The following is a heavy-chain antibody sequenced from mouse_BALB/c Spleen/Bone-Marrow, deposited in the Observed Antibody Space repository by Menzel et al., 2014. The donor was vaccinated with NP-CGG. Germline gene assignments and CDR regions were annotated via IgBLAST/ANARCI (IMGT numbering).Heavy chain of an antibody. CDR2: VNVNGDRT. CDR3: ARGYDYSSWFAY. V-gene: IGHV5-6-3*01. D-gene: IGHD2-4*01. J-gene: IGHJ3*01. CDR1: GFTFSNYG. Sequence: EVQLVESGGGLVQPGGSLKLSCAASGFTFSNYGMSWVRQTPDKRLEMIATVNVNGDRTYHPDSVKGRFTISRDNAKNXLSLQMSSLKSEDTAMYYCARGYDYSSWFAYWGQGTLVTVSA.